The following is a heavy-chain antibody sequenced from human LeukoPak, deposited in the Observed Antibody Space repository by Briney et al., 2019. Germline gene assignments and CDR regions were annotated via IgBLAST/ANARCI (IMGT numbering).Heavy chain of an antibody. Sequence: GASVKVSCKASGGTFSSYAISWVRQAPGQGLEWMGGIIPIFGTANYAQKFQGRVTITADESTSTAYMELRSLRSEDTAVYYCARGDGYNWFFDYWGQGTLVTVSS. V-gene: IGHV1-69*13. CDR3: ARGDGYNWFFDY. CDR2: IIPIFGTA. J-gene: IGHJ4*02. CDR1: GGTFSSYA. D-gene: IGHD5-24*01.